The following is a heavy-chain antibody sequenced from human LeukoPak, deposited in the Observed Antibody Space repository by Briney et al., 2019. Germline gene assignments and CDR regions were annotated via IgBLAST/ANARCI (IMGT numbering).Heavy chain of an antibody. Sequence: PGGSLGLSCAASGFDFNNYNMNWVRRTPGKGLEWVSSITTSSSYMFYADSVRGRFTISRDNAKNSLYLQMNSLRAEDTAVYYCARVPIVVVPAAMYFDYWGQGTLVTVSS. V-gene: IGHV3-21*01. CDR3: ARVPIVVVPAAMYFDY. CDR1: GFDFNNYN. D-gene: IGHD2-2*01. CDR2: ITTSSSYM. J-gene: IGHJ4*02.